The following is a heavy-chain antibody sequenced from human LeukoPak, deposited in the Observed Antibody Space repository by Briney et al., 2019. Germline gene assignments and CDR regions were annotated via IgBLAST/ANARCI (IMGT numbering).Heavy chain of an antibody. J-gene: IGHJ4*02. CDR2: MNANSGNT. CDR3: ARGQSSDGYGSGPDFDY. CDR1: GYTFTSYD. D-gene: IGHD3-10*01. Sequence: ASVKVSCKASGYTFTSYDINWVRQATGQGLEWMGWMNANSGNTGYAQKFQGRVTMTRNTSISTTYMEPSSLRSEDTAVYYCARGQSSDGYGSGPDFDYWGQGTLVTVSS. V-gene: IGHV1-8*01.